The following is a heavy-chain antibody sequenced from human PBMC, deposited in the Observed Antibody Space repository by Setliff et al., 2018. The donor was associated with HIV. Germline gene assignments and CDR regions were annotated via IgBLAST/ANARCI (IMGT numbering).Heavy chain of an antibody. CDR3: ARAGTDYYYFLVN. J-gene: IGHJ4*02. D-gene: IGHD3-9*01. V-gene: IGHV3-30*03. CDR1: GFSLDDYG. CDR2: LSYQGTNI. Sequence: GGSLRLSCAASGFSLDDYGMSWVRQAPGKGLEWVAVLSYQGTNIYYADSVRGRFTVSRDTSRNTFYLEMNSLRPEDTALYFCARAGTDYYYFLVNWGQGTLVTVSS.